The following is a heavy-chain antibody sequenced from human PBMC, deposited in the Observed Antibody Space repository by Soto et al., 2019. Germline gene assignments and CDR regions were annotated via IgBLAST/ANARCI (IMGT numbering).Heavy chain of an antibody. CDR3: ARESPSSQWLPTRYFDY. V-gene: IGHV3-48*02. CDR1: RFIFSDYS. CDR2: ISGGGETI. D-gene: IGHD6-19*01. J-gene: IGHJ4*02. Sequence: ELQLVESGGDLVQPGGSLRLSCAASRFIFSDYSMNWVRQAPGKGLEWVSYISGGGETIYYADSVRGRFTISRDNAKNSLFLQMNSLRDEDTAVYYCARESPSSQWLPTRYFDYWGQGTLVTVSS.